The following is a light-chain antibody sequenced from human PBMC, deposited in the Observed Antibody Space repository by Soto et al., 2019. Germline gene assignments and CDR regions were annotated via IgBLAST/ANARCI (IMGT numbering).Light chain of an antibody. CDR2: DVS. V-gene: IGLV2-14*01. CDR1: SSDVGGYNY. CDR3: SSYTSSSTRLL. J-gene: IGLJ3*02. Sequence: QSALTQPASVSGSPGQSITISCTGTSSDVGGYNYVSWYQQHPGKAPKLMIYDVSNRRSGVSNRFSGSKSGNTASLTISGIQAEDEADYYCSSYTSSSTRLLFGGGTKVTVL.